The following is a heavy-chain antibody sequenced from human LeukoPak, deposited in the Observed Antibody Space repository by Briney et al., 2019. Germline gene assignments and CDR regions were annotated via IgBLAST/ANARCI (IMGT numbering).Heavy chain of an antibody. CDR3: AATGGSYVRKAFDI. CDR1: GYTFTSYG. V-gene: IGHV1-18*01. J-gene: IGHJ3*02. Sequence: ASVKVSCKASGYTFTSYGIRWVRQAPGQGLEWMGWISAYNGNTNYAQKLQGRVTMTTDTSTSTAYMELRSLRSDDTAVYYCAATGGSYVRKAFDIWGQGTMVTVSS. CDR2: ISAYNGNT. D-gene: IGHD1-26*01.